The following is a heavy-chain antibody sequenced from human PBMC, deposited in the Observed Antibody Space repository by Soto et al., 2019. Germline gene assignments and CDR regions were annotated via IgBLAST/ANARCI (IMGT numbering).Heavy chain of an antibody. Sequence: EVQLLESGGGLVQPGGSLRLSCTASGFTFSTYGFSWVRQAPGKGLEWVSGISDGATTYYADSVKGRFTISRDNSKNTLYLQMDSRRAEETSLYRCRRDSGWTSADWGQGTLVTVSS. CDR3: RRDSGWTSAD. V-gene: IGHV3-23*01. CDR2: ISDGATT. D-gene: IGHD3-10*01. CDR1: GFTFSTYG. J-gene: IGHJ4*02.